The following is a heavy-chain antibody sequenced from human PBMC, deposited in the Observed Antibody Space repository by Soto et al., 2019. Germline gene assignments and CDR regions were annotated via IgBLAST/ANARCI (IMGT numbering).Heavy chain of an antibody. CDR2: IYWHDDK. CDR3: PEKSPPYYNGIDV. J-gene: IGHJ6*02. CDR1: GFSLSTSGVG. Sequence: QITLKESGPTLMKPTQTLTLTCTFSGFSLSTSGVGVGWIRQPPGKALECLALIYWHDDKRYSPSLKSRLTTNEATSKIKRVVKETSMDPADITTYYCPEKSPPYYNGIDVWGQGTTVAVSS. V-gene: IGHV2-5*01.